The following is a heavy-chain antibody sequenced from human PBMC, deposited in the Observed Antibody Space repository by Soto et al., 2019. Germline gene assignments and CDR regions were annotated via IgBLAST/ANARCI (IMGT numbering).Heavy chain of an antibody. CDR3: ARVWGGAFDI. CDR1: GGSISSSSYY. V-gene: IGHV4-39*07. Sequence: PSETLSLTCTVSGGSISSSSYYWGWIRQPPGKGLEWIGYIYYSGITYYNPSLKSRVTISVDTSKNQFSLKLSSVTAADTAVYYCARVWGGAFDIWGQGTMVTVSS. CDR2: IYYSGIT. D-gene: IGHD3-10*01. J-gene: IGHJ3*02.